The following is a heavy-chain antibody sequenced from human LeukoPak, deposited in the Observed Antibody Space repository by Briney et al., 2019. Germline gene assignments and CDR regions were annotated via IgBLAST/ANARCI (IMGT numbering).Heavy chain of an antibody. CDR2: IYSGGST. J-gene: IGHJ5*02. CDR1: GFTVSSNY. V-gene: IGHV3-53*01. CDR3: ARDLGGIAASARNWFDP. D-gene: IGHD6-13*01. Sequence: PGGSLRLSCAASGFTVSSNYMSWVRQAPGKGLEWVSVIYSGGSTYYADSVKGRFTISRDNSKNTLYLQMNSLRAEDTAVYYCARDLGGIAASARNWFDPWGQGTLVTVSS.